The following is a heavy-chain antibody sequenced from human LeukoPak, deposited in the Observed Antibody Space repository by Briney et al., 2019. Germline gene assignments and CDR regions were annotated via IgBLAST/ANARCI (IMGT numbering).Heavy chain of an antibody. CDR1: GGSYSNYY. V-gene: IGHV4-34*01. D-gene: IGHD5-24*01. J-gene: IGHJ1*01. Sequence: SETLSLTCAVYGGSYSNYYWSWIRQPPGKGLEWIGEINHNGNTNYNPSLKSRVTLSIDTSKNQFSLKLSSVTAADSAVYFCARDGYKIRDYFQHWGQGTLVTVSS. CDR2: INHNGNT. CDR3: ARDGYKIRDYFQH.